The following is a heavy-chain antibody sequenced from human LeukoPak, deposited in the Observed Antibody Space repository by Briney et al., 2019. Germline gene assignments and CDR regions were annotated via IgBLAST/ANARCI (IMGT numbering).Heavy chain of an antibody. V-gene: IGHV1-69*13. CDR2: IIPIFGTA. J-gene: IGHJ4*02. CDR1: GGTFSSYA. CDR3: ARETASFDILTGYSND. Sequence: SVKVSCKASGGTFSSYAISWVRQAPGQGLEWMGGIIPIFGTANYAQKFQGRVTITADESTSTAYMELSSLRSEDTAVYYCARETASFDILTGYSNDWGQGTLVTVSS. D-gene: IGHD3-9*01.